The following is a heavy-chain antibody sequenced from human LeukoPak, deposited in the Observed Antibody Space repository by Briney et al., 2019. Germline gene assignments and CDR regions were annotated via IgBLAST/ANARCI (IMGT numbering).Heavy chain of an antibody. D-gene: IGHD3-22*01. J-gene: IGHJ3*02. CDR2: INPNSGGT. CDR3: WYYYDSSNAVVNAFDI. CDR1: GYTFTSYD. V-gene: IGHV1-2*02. Sequence: ASVKVSCKASGYTFTSYDFNWVRQATGQGLEWMGWINPNSGGTNYQGRVTMTRDTSISTAYMELSRLRSDDTAVYYCWYYYDSSNAVVNAFDIWGQGTMVTVSS.